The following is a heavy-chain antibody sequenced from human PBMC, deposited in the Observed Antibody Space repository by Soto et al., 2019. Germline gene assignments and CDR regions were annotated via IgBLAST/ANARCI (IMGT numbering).Heavy chain of an antibody. CDR2: IYHSGST. V-gene: IGHV4-30-2*01. CDR3: ARGITTVAPLDY. Sequence: QLQLQESGSGLVKPSQTLSLTCAVSGGSISSGGYSWSWIRQPPGKGLEWIGYIYHSGSTYYNPSLKRRVTLPVDWSKNQFSPKLSSVTAADTVVYHCARGITTVAPLDYWGKGTLVTVSS. D-gene: IGHD4-4*01. J-gene: IGHJ4*02. CDR1: GGSISSGGYS.